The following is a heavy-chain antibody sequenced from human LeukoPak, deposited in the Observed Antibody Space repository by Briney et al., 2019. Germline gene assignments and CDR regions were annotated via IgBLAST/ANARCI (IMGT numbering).Heavy chain of an antibody. V-gene: IGHV1-18*01. J-gene: IGHJ6*03. CDR2: ISAYNGNT. D-gene: IGHD6-6*01. CDR1: GYTITSYG. CDR3: ARDYSSSSFRYYMDV. Sequence: GASVKVSCKASGYTITSYGISWVRQAPGQGLEWKGWISAYNGNTNYAQKLQGRVTMTTDTSTSTAYMELSSLRSEDTAVYYCARDYSSSSFRYYMDVWGKGTTVTVSS.